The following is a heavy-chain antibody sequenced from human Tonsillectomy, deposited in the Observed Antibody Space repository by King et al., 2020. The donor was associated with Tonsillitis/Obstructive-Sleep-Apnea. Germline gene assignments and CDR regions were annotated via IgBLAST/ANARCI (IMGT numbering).Heavy chain of an antibody. V-gene: IGHV1-18*01. CDR1: GYTFTSYG. Sequence: QLVQSGAEVKKSGASVKVSCKASGYTFTSYGISWVRQAPGQGLEWRGWISAYNGDTNYAQKLQGRVTMTTDISTSTAYMELRSLRSDDTAVYYCARVNYDSSGYSDGFDYWGQGSLATVSS. J-gene: IGHJ4*02. CDR3: ARVNYDSSGYSDGFDY. CDR2: ISAYNGDT. D-gene: IGHD3-22*01.